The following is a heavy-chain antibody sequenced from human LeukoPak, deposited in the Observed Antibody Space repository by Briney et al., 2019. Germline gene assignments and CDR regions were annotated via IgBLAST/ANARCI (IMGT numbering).Heavy chain of an antibody. Sequence: SVKVSCKASGGTFSSYAISWVRQAPGQGLGWMGGIIPIFGTANYAQKFQGRVTITADESTSTAYMELRSLRSDDTAVYYCARAWREFLDPWGQGTLVTVSS. V-gene: IGHV1-69*01. CDR2: IIPIFGTA. J-gene: IGHJ5*02. CDR1: GGTFSSYA. CDR3: ARAWREFLDP. D-gene: IGHD3-10*01.